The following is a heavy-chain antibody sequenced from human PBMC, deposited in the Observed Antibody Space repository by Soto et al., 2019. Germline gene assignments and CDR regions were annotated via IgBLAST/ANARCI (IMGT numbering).Heavy chain of an antibody. CDR3: AIKFGELFIPYYGMDV. D-gene: IGHD3-10*01. CDR1: GYTFTSYD. J-gene: IGHJ6*02. CDR2: MNPNSGNT. V-gene: IGHV1-8*01. Sequence: ASVKVSCKASGYTFTSYDINWVRQATGQGLEWVGWMNPNSGNTGYAQKFQGRVTMTRNTSISTAYMELSSLRSEDTAVYYCAIKFGELFIPYYGMDVWGQGTTVTVSS.